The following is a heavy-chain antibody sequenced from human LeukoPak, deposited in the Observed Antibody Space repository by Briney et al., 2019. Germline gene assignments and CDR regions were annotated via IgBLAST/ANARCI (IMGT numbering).Heavy chain of an antibody. D-gene: IGHD1-14*01. Sequence: PSETLSLTCTVSGGSISSYYWSWIRQPPGKGLEWIGYIYYSGSTNYNPSLKSRVTISVDTSKNQFSLKLRSVTAADTAVYYCASLKRITDAFDIWGQGTMVTVSS. V-gene: IGHV4-59*08. CDR3: ASLKRITDAFDI. CDR2: IYYSGST. CDR1: GGSISSYY. J-gene: IGHJ3*02.